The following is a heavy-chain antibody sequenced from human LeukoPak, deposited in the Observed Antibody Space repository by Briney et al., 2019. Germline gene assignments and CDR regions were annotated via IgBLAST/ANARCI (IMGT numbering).Heavy chain of an antibody. CDR2: IYPGDSDT. CDR3: VRSPEDTIMAPKWFDP. D-gene: IGHD5-18*01. Sequence: GESLKISCQGSGYSLTKYWIGLVRQMPGKGLEWMTIIYPGDSDTRYSPSFQGEVTTSADKSTSTAYHKWSSLRASDTATYYCVRSPEDTIMAPKWFDPWGQGALVTVSS. J-gene: IGHJ5*02. V-gene: IGHV5-51*01. CDR1: GYSLTKYW.